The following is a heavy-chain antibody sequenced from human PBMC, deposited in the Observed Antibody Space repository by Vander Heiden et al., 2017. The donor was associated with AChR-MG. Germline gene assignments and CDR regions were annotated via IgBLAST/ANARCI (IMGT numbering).Heavy chain of an antibody. V-gene: IGHV3-33*01. CDR2: IWYDGSNK. Sequence: QVQLVESGGGVVQPGRSLRLSCAASGFTFSSYGMDWVRQAPGKGLEWVAVIWYDGSNKYYADSVKGRFTISRDNSKNTLYLQMNSLRAEDTAVYYCARDPGEAFFDYWGQGTLVTVSS. CDR3: ARDPGEAFFDY. D-gene: IGHD2-21*01. J-gene: IGHJ4*02. CDR1: GFTFSSYG.